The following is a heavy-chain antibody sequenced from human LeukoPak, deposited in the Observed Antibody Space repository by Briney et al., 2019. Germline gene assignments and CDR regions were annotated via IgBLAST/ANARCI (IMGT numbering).Heavy chain of an antibody. CDR3: ARLRGVHDYGDPTPDY. V-gene: IGHV4-30-2*01. CDR1: GGSISSGGYY. CDR2: IYHSGST. J-gene: IGHJ4*02. D-gene: IGHD4-17*01. Sequence: PSQTLSLTCTVSGGSISSGGYYWSWIRQPPGKGLEWIGYIYHSGSTYYNPSLKSRVTISVDRSKNQFSLKLRSVTAADTAVYYCARLRGVHDYGDPTPDYWGQGTLVTDSS.